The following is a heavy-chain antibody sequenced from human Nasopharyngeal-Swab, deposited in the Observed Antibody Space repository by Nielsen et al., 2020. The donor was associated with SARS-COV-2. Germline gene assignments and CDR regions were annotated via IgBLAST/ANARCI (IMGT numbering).Heavy chain of an antibody. CDR2: IYYSGST. CDR1: GGSISSGSYY. D-gene: IGHD3-3*01. CDR3: ATYPPLEWLSWVL. Sequence: SETLSLTCTVSGGSISSGSYYWGWIRQPPGKGLEWIGSIYYSGSTYYNPSLKSRVTISVDTSKNQFSLKLSSVTAADTAVYYCATYPPLEWLSWVLWGQGTLVTVSS. V-gene: IGHV4-39*01. J-gene: IGHJ4*02.